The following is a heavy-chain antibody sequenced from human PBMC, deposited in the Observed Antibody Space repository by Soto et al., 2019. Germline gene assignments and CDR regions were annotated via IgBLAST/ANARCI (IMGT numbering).Heavy chain of an antibody. Sequence: QVQLVQSGAEVKKPGASVKVSCKASGYTFTSYGISWVRQAPGQGLEWMGWISAYNGNTNYAQKLQGRDTMTTDTSTSRAYMELRSLRSDDTAVYYCARDPQAVAGTRSAEYFQHWGQGTLVTVSS. CDR3: ARDPQAVAGTRSAEYFQH. J-gene: IGHJ1*01. D-gene: IGHD6-19*01. V-gene: IGHV1-18*01. CDR2: ISAYNGNT. CDR1: GYTFTSYG.